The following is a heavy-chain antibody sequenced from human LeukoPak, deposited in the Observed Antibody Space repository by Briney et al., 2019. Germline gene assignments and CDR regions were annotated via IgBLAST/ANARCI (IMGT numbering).Heavy chain of an antibody. Sequence: GASLKVSCKASGYTFTGSYIHWVRQAPGQGLEWMGWINPNSGGTNYAQKFQGRVTMTRDTSISTAYMELSRLRSDDTAVYYCAGGKGITMIVAHWGQGTLVTVSS. V-gene: IGHV1-2*02. CDR3: AGGKGITMIVAH. D-gene: IGHD3-22*01. J-gene: IGHJ4*02. CDR1: GYTFTGSY. CDR2: INPNSGGT.